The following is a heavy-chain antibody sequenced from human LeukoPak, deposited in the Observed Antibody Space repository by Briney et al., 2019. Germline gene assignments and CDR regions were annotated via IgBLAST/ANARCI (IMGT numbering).Heavy chain of an antibody. Sequence: ASVKVSCKASGYSFTGYYMRWVRQAPGQGLEWMGRINPNSGGTNYAQNFQGRVTMTRDTSISTAYMELSRLRSDDTAVYYCAREMAVAGTTALDYWGQGTLVTVSS. CDR1: GYSFTGYY. D-gene: IGHD6-19*01. J-gene: IGHJ4*02. V-gene: IGHV1-2*06. CDR2: INPNSGGT. CDR3: AREMAVAGTTALDY.